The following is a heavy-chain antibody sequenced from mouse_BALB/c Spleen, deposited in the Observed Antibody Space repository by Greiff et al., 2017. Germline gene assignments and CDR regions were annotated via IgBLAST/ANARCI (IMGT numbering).Heavy chain of an antibody. CDR2: IWAGGST. D-gene: IGHD1-1*01. Sequence: QVQLQQSGPGLVAPSQSLSITCTVSGFSLTSYGVHWVRQPPGKGLEWLGVIWAGGSTNYNSALMSRLSISKDNSKSQVFLKMNSLQTDDTAMYYCAREEKNLLLHFDVWGAGTTVTVSA. CDR3: AREEKNLLLHFDV. V-gene: IGHV2-9*02. CDR1: GFSLTSYG. J-gene: IGHJ1*01.